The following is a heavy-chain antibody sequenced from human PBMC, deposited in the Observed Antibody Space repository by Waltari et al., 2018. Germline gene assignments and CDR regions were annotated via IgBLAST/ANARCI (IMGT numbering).Heavy chain of an antibody. J-gene: IGHJ5*02. CDR2: LYHSGSN. D-gene: IGHD2-21*01. Sequence: QVQLQESGPGLVKPSETLSLTCAVSGYSISSGYYWGWIRQPPGKGLEWIGSLYHSGSNYYNPSLKSRVTISVDTSKNRFSLKRSSVTAADTAVYYCARDRGVVIAPGDLAYNWFDPWGQGTLVTVSS. V-gene: IGHV4-38-2*02. CDR1: GYSISSGYY. CDR3: ARDRGVVIAPGDLAYNWFDP.